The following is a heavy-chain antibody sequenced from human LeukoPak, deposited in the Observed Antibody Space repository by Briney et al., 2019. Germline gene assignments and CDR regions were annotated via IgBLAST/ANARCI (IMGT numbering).Heavy chain of an antibody. J-gene: IGHJ3*02. CDR1: GGSISSGGYY. CDR3: ARDPVYTISDAFDI. V-gene: IGHV4-30-2*01. D-gene: IGHD3-3*01. Sequence: PSQTLSLTCTVSGGSISSGGYYWSWIRQPPGKGLEWIGYIYHSGSTYYNPSLKSRVTISVDRSKNQFSLKLSSVTAADTAVYYCARDPVYTISDAFDIWGQGTMVTVSS. CDR2: IYHSGST.